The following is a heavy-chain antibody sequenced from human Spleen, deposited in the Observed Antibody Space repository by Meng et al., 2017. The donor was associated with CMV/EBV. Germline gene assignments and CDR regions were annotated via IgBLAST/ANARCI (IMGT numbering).Heavy chain of an antibody. Sequence: GGSLRLSCAASGFTFSSYAMSWVRQVPGKGLEWVSAISGSGGSTYYADSVKGRFTISRDNSKNTLYLQMNSLRAEDTAVYYCAKTPGSSSWYDAFDIWGQGTMVTVSS. CDR3: AKTPGSSSWYDAFDI. D-gene: IGHD6-13*01. CDR2: ISGSGGST. V-gene: IGHV3-23*01. J-gene: IGHJ3*02. CDR1: GFTFSSYA.